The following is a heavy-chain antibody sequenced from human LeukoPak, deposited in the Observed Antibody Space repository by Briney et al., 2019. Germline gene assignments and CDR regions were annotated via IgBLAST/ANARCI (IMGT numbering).Heavy chain of an antibody. D-gene: IGHD6-13*01. J-gene: IGHJ5*02. CDR3: ARSYSSSWSGFDP. V-gene: IGHV5-51*01. CDR2: IYPGDSDT. Sequence: GESLKISCKGSGYSFTTYWIGWVRQMPGKGLEWMGVIYPGDSDTRYSLSFQGQVTISADKSISTAYLQWSSLKASDTAMYYCARSYSSSWSGFDPWGQGTLVTVSS. CDR1: GYSFTTYW.